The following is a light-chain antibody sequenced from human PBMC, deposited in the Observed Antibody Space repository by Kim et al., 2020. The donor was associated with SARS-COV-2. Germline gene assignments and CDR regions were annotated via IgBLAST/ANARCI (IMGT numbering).Light chain of an antibody. J-gene: IGLJ3*02. Sequence: KTVTISCTRSSGSIASNYVQWYQQRPGSSPTTVIYEDNQRPSGVPDRFSGSIDSSSNSASLTSSGLKTEDEADYYCQSYDSSNLWVFGGGTQLTVL. CDR3: QSYDSSNLWV. CDR1: SGSIASNY. CDR2: EDN. V-gene: IGLV6-57*01.